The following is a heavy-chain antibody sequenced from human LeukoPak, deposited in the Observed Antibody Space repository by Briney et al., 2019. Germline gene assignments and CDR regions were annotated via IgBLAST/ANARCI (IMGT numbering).Heavy chain of an antibody. J-gene: IGHJ4*02. CDR2: ISASGGAT. D-gene: IGHD2-21*01. CDR3: AKAPVTSCRGAYCYPFDS. Sequence: PGGTLRLSCGASGFTFRNYGMNWVRQAPRKGLEWVSSISASGGATYYADSVKGRFTISRDSATNTVYLQMNSLRAEDAAVYFCAKAPVTSCRGAYCYPFDSWGQGTLVTVSS. CDR1: GFTFRNYG. V-gene: IGHV3-23*01.